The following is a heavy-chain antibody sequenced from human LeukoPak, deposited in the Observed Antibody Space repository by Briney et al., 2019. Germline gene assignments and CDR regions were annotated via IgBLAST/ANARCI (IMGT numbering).Heavy chain of an antibody. J-gene: IGHJ4*02. Sequence: SETLSLTCTVSGGSISSYYWSWIRQPPGKGLEWIGYIYYSGSTYYNPSLKSRVAISVDTSKNQFSLKLSSVTAADTAAYYCARGLGGWLRLFDYWGQGTLVTVSS. V-gene: IGHV4-59*12. CDR3: ARGLGGWLRLFDY. D-gene: IGHD6-19*01. CDR2: IYYSGST. CDR1: GGSISSYY.